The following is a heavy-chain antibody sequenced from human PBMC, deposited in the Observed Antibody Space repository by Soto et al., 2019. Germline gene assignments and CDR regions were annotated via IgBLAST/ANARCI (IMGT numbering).Heavy chain of an antibody. J-gene: IGHJ5*02. CDR1: GFTFSSYW. V-gene: IGHV3-74*01. D-gene: IGHD2-21*01. CDR3: ARDHVVSRNWFDP. CDR2: INSDGSST. Sequence: EVQLVESGGGLVQPGGSLRLSCAASGFTFSSYWMHWVRQAPGKGLVWVSRINSDGSSTSYADSVKGRFTISRDNAENTLYLQMNSLRAEDTAVYYCARDHVVSRNWFDPWGQGTLVTVSS.